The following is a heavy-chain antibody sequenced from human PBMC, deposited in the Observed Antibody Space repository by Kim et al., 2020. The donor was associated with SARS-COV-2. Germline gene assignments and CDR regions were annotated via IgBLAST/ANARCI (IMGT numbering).Heavy chain of an antibody. D-gene: IGHD5-12*01. J-gene: IGHJ4*02. Sequence: SPSFQGQVTISADKSISTAYLQWSSLKASDTAMYYCARMQWLRSYYFDSWGQGTLVTVSS. CDR3: ARMQWLRSYYFDS. V-gene: IGHV5-51*01.